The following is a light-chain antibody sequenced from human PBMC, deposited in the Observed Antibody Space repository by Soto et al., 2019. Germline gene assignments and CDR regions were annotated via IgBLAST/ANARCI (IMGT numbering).Light chain of an antibody. CDR3: QHYNSYSEA. V-gene: IGKV1-5*03. J-gene: IGKJ1*01. CDR2: KSS. Sequence: DIQMTQSPSTLAGSVGDRVTITCRASQTISSWLAWYQQKPGKAPKLLIYKSSTLKSGVTSRFSGSGSGTEFTLTIISLQPDDFATYFCQHYNSYSEAFGQGTKVELK. CDR1: QTISSW.